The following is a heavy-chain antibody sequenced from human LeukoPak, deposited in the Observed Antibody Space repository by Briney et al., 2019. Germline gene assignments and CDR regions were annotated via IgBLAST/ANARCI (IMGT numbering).Heavy chain of an antibody. D-gene: IGHD3-10*01. CDR3: ARDRTYYYGSGSDY. V-gene: IGHV1-18*04. CDR1: GYTFTSYG. CDR2: ISAYNGNT. J-gene: IGHJ4*02. Sequence: SVKVSCKASGYTFTSYGISWVRQAPGQGLEWMGWISAYNGNTNYAQKLQGRVTTTTDTSTSTAYMELRSLRSDDTAVYYCARDRTYYYGSGSDYWGQGTLVTVSS.